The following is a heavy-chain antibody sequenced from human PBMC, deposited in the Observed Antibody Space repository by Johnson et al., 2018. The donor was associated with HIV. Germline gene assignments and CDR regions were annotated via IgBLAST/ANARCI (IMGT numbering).Heavy chain of an antibody. CDR2: LFSCGTT. J-gene: IGHJ3*02. CDR3: ARACRDGYTCDAFDM. V-gene: IGHV3-66*01. CDR1: GFTVSSYY. D-gene: IGHD5-24*01. Sequence: VQLVESGGGLVQPGGSLRLSCAASGFTVSSYYMSWVRQAPGTGLEWVSVLFSCGTTYSADSVKGRFTISRDNSKNTLYLQMNSLRAEDTAVYYRARACRDGYTCDAFDMWGQGTLVTVSS.